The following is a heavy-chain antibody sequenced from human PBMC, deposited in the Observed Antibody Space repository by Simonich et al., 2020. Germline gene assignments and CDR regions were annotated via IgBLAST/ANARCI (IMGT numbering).Heavy chain of an antibody. D-gene: IGHD1-26*01. J-gene: IGHJ3*02. V-gene: IGHV4-34*01. CDR2: NNPSGST. Sequence: QVQLQQWGAGLLKPSETLSLTCAVYGGSFSGYYWSWIRQPPGKGLEWIGENNPSGSTNYNPSLKSGITISVDTSKNQFSRKLSSVTAADTAVYYCASPSGSYAGGHAFDIWGQGTMVTVSS. CDR1: GGSFSGYY. CDR3: ASPSGSYAGGHAFDI.